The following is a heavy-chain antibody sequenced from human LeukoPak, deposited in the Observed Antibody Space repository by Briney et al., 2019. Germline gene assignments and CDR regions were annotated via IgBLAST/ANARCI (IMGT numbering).Heavy chain of an antibody. CDR1: GYTFTGYY. CDR2: INPNSGGT. D-gene: IGHD6-6*01. J-gene: IGHJ5*02. CDR3: ARVVIAARPVFWFDP. Sequence: ASVKVSCKASGYTFTGYYMHWVRQAPGQGLEWMGWINPNSGGTNYAQKFQGRVTMTRDTSISTAYMGLSRLRSDDTAVYYCARVVIAARPVFWFDPWGQGTLVTVSS. V-gene: IGHV1-2*02.